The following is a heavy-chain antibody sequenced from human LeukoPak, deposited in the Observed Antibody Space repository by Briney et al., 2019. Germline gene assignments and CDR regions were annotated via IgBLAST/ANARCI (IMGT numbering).Heavy chain of an antibody. V-gene: IGHV3-30*02. CDR2: IRYDGSNK. D-gene: IGHD3-3*01. Sequence: GGSLRLSCAASGFSLSSHDMHWVRQAPGRGLEWVTFIRYDGSNKDYADSVKGRFTISRDNSKNTLYLQMSSLRAEDTAVYYCAKDQAGDYNFWSGFDYWGQGTLVTVSS. CDR1: GFSLSSHD. J-gene: IGHJ4*02. CDR3: AKDQAGDYNFWSGFDY.